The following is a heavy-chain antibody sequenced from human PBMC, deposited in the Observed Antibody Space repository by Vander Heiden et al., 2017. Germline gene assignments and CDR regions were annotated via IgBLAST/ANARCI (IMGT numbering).Heavy chain of an antibody. D-gene: IGHD2-2*01. CDR3: AKGYCGTTLCHLHS. CDR1: GFKFEDYD. J-gene: IGHJ4*02. V-gene: IGHV3-9*03. Sequence: EVQLVESGGGLVQPGRSLRISCAASGFKFEDYDMHGVGQAPGKGLGCVSSISWTTGSIGYADSVKGRFTISRDNAKNALFLQMNTVRGDDMALYYCAKGYCGTTLCHLHSWGQGTLVTVSS. CDR2: ISWTTGSI.